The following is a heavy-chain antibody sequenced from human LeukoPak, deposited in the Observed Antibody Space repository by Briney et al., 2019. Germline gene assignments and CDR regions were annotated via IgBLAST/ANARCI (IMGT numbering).Heavy chain of an antibody. D-gene: IGHD5-18*01. Sequence: PGGSLRLSCAASGFTFSSYGMHWVRQAPGKGLEWVAFLRYDGSNKYYADSVKGRFTISRDNSKNTLYLQMNSLRAEDTAVYYCAKEVTAVTDYFDYWGQGTLVTVSS. CDR2: LRYDGSNK. CDR1: GFTFSSYG. V-gene: IGHV3-30*02. CDR3: AKEVTAVTDYFDY. J-gene: IGHJ4*02.